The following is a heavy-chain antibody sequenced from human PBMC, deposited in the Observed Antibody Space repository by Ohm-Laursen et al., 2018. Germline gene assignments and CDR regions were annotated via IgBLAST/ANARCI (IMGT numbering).Heavy chain of an antibody. CDR1: GGSISSYY. CDR3: ARDPRSSPYYYYGMDV. CDR2: IYYSGST. V-gene: IGHV4-59*01. J-gene: IGHJ6*02. D-gene: IGHD6-6*01. Sequence: SETLSLTWTVSGGSISSYYWSWIRQPPGKGLEWIGYIYYSGSTNYNPSLKSRVTISVDTSKNQFSLKLSSVTAADTAVYYCARDPRSSPYYYYGMDVWGQGTTVTVSS.